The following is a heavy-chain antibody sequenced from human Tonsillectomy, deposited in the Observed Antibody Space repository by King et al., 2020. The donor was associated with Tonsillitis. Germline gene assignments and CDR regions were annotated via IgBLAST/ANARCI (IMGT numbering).Heavy chain of an antibody. D-gene: IGHD4-17*01. CDR2: IRSKANSFAT. CDR3: TRFAAQEYGDYGDY. V-gene: IGHV3-73*02. J-gene: IGHJ4*02. Sequence: EVQLVESGGGLVQPGGSLKLSCAASRFTFSGSAMHWVRQASGKGLEWVGRIRSKANSFATAYAASVKGRFTISRDDSKNTVYLQMNSLKTEDTDVYYCTRFAAQEYGDYGDYWGQGTLVTVSS. CDR1: RFTFSGSA.